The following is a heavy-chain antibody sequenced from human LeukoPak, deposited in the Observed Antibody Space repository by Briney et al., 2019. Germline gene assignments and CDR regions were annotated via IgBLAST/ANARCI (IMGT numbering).Heavy chain of an antibody. CDR2: LYSDGNT. J-gene: IGHJ4*02. CDR3: ARGVEPLAANTLAY. D-gene: IGHD1-14*01. CDR1: GFTVITND. Sequence: QPGGSLRLSCAASGFTVITNDMTCVSPAPGKWLEWVSVLYSDGNTKYADSVQGRFTISRDNSKNTLYLEMNSLSPDDTAVYYCARGVEPLAANTLAYWGQGTLVSVSS. V-gene: IGHV3-53*01.